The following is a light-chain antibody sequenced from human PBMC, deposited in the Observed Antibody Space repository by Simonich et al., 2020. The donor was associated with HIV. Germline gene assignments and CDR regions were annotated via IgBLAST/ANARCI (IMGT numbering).Light chain of an antibody. J-gene: IGKJ2*01. Sequence: DIQMTQSPSSLSASVGDRVTITCRASQTISNYLNWYQQKPGKAPKLLIYAASSLQSGVPSRFSGSGYGTEFTLTISSLQPEDVATYYCQQSYSTPRTFGQGTKLEIK. CDR1: QTISNY. CDR3: QQSYSTPRT. V-gene: IGKV1-39*01. CDR2: AAS.